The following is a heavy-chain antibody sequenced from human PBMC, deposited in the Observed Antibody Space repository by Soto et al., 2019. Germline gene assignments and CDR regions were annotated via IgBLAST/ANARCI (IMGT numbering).Heavy chain of an antibody. CDR2: IIPIFGTA. CDR3: ARESDYYQKRGPFDY. D-gene: IGHD3-10*01. CDR1: GGTFSSYA. V-gene: IGHV1-69*13. Sequence: SVKVSCKASGGTFSSYAISWVRQAPGQGLEWMGGIIPIFGTANYAQKFQGRVTITADESTSTAYMELSSLRSEDTAVYYFARESDYYQKRGPFDYWGQGTLVTVSS. J-gene: IGHJ4*02.